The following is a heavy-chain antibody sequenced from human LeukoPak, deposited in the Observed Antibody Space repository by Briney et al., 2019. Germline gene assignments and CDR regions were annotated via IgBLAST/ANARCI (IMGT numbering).Heavy chain of an antibody. CDR2: INPIGGTT. V-gene: IGHV1-46*01. CDR1: GYTFTSYY. Sequence: ASVKVSCKTSGYTFTSYYIHWVRQAPGQGLEWMGIINPIGGTTDYPRKFQDRVTITRDTSASTAYLELTSLTSEDTAVYYCARGPRAAADDYWGQGSLVTVSS. D-gene: IGHD6-13*01. CDR3: ARGPRAAADDY. J-gene: IGHJ4*02.